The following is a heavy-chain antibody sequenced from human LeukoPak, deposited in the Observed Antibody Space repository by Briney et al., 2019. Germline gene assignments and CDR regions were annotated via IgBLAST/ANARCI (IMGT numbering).Heavy chain of an antibody. CDR1: GFTFGDYA. CDR3: TREDYYYYMDV. Sequence: GGSLRLPCTASGFTFGDYAMSWVRQAPGKGLEWVGFIRSKAYGGTTEYAASVKGRFTISGDDSKSIAYLQMNSLKTEDTAVYYCTREDYYYYMDVWGKGTTVTVSS. V-gene: IGHV3-49*04. CDR2: IRSKAYGGTT. J-gene: IGHJ6*03.